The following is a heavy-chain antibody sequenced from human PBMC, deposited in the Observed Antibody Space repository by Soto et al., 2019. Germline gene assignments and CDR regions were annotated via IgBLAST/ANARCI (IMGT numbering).Heavy chain of an antibody. V-gene: IGHV3-30-3*01. Sequence: SLSCAASGFTFSSYAMHWVRQAPGKGLEWVAVISYDGSNKYYADSVKGRFTISRDNSKNTLYLQMNSLRAEDTAVYYCARDRGSYYDFWSGYYWSYYFDYWGQGTLVTVSS. J-gene: IGHJ4*02. D-gene: IGHD3-3*01. CDR3: ARDRGSYYDFWSGYYWSYYFDY. CDR2: ISYDGSNK. CDR1: GFTFSSYA.